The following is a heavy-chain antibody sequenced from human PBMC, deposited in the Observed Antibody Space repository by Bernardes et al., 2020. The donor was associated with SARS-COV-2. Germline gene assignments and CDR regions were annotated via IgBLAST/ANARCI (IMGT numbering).Heavy chain of an antibody. D-gene: IGHD5-12*01. CDR2: ISGSGGGT. CDR1: GFTFSNYA. Sequence: GGSLRLSCAASGFTFSNYAMTWVRQAPGKGLEWVSSISGSGGGTYYADSVQGRFTVSRDYSTNTLYLQMDSLRAEDTAIYYCSKEAYSGYLETYYFYYGMDGWCQGTTVTVSS. CDR3: SKEAYSGYLETYYFYYGMDG. V-gene: IGHV3-23*01. J-gene: IGHJ6*02.